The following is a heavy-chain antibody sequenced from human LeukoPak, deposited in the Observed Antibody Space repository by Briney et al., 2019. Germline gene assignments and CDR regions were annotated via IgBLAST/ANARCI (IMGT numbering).Heavy chain of an antibody. V-gene: IGHV4-59*01. D-gene: IGHD3-22*01. CDR2: LYYGGST. Sequence: PSETLSLTCTVSGGSITSYYWSWIRQPPGKGLEWIGYLYYGGSTNYNPSLKSRVTISLDTSKNQFSLNLSSVTAAATAVYYCARRFSSYDSSGYSFYYYLDVWGKGTTVTVSS. CDR1: GGSITSYY. J-gene: IGHJ6*03. CDR3: ARRFSSYDSSGYSFYYYLDV.